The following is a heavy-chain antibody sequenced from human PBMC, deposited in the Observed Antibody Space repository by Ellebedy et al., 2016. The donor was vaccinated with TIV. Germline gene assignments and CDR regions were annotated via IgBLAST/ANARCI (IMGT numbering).Heavy chain of an antibody. V-gene: IGHV4-34*01. D-gene: IGHD6-6*01. CDR3: ASGWAGFSTSRSSFGQ. CDR2: INHSGST. J-gene: IGHJ1*01. CDR1: GGSFSGYY. Sequence: MPSETLSLTCTVSGGSFSGYYWNWIRQAPGKGLEWIGEINHSGSTNYNPSLESRVTMSVDTSKKQFSLRLSSMSAADTAVYYCASGWAGFSTSRSSFGQWGQGTQVTVSS.